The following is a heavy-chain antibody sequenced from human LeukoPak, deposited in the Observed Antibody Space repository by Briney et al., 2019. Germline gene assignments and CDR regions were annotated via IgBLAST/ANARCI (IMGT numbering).Heavy chain of an antibody. CDR3: ARIGGDRDPFDY. J-gene: IGHJ4*02. D-gene: IGHD2-21*02. CDR1: GFTFSSYG. Sequence: GGSLRLSCAASGFTFSSYGMHWVRQAPGKGLEWVAVIWYDGTNKYYADSVMGRFTISRDNSENTLYLQMNSLRAEDTAVYYCARIGGDRDPFDYWGQGTLVTVSS. V-gene: IGHV3-33*01. CDR2: IWYDGTNK.